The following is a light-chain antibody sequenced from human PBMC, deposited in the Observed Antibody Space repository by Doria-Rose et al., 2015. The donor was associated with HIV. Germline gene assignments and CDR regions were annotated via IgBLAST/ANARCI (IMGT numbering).Light chain of an antibody. CDR2: DGS. V-gene: IGKV3-20*01. Sequence: EIVLTQSPGTLSLSPGERATLSCRASQSSSSTYLAWYQQTPGQAPSLLIYDGSTRATGIPDRFSASGSGTGFTLTINRLEPEDFALYYCHQYGTSWTFGQGTKVEI. CDR1: QSSSSTY. J-gene: IGKJ1*01. CDR3: HQYGTSWT.